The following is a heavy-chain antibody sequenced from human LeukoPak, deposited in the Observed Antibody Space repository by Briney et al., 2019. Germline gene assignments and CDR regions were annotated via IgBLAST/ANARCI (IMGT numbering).Heavy chain of an antibody. D-gene: IGHD3-22*01. Sequence: GASVRVSCTASGYTFTSYGISWVRQAPGEGLEWMGWISAYNGNTNYAQTLQGRVTMTTHTSTSTAYMELRSLRSDHTALYYCARVDGLTMIVVVVPHPLDYWGQGTLLTVSS. CDR2: ISAYNGNT. CDR1: GYTFTSYG. V-gene: IGHV1-18*01. J-gene: IGHJ4*02. CDR3: ARVDGLTMIVVVVPHPLDY.